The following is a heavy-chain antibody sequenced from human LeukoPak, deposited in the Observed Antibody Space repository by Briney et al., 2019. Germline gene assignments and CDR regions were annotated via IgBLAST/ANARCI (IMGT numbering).Heavy chain of an antibody. D-gene: IGHD2-15*01. CDR1: GGTFSSYA. J-gene: IGHJ5*02. Sequence: ASVKVSCKASGGTFSSYAISWVRQAPGQGLEWMGGIIPIFGTPNYAQKFQGRVTITADESTSTAYMELSSLRSEDTAVYYCARGAGYCSAGSCYSWFDPWGQGTLVTVSS. V-gene: IGHV1-69*01. CDR3: ARGAGYCSAGSCYSWFDP. CDR2: IIPIFGTP.